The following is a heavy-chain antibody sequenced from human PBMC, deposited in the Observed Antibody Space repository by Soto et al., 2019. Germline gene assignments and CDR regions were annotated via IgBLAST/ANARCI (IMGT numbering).Heavy chain of an antibody. V-gene: IGHV3-33*01. D-gene: IGHD5-12*01. CDR3: AREGAGEWLQFGHLTD. J-gene: IGHJ4*02. CDR1: GFTFSSYG. Sequence: QVQLVESGGGVVQPGRSLRLSCAASGFTFSSYGMHWVRQAPGKGLEWVAVIWYDGSNKYYADSVKGRFTISRDNSKNTLYLQMNSLRAEDTAVYYGAREGAGEWLQFGHLTDWGQGTLVTVSS. CDR2: IWYDGSNK.